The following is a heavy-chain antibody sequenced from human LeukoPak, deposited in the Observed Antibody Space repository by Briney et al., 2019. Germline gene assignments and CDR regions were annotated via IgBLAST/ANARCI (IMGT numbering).Heavy chain of an antibody. CDR2: ISSSGSTI. CDR3: ARSPRGYSFYFDY. Sequence: GGSLRLSCAASGFTFSSYEMNWVRQAPGKGLEWVSYISSSGSTIYYAGSVKGRFTISRDNAKNSLYLQMNSLRAEDTAVYYCARSPRGYSFYFDYWGQGTLVTVSS. CDR1: GFTFSSYE. V-gene: IGHV3-48*03. D-gene: IGHD3-22*01. J-gene: IGHJ4*02.